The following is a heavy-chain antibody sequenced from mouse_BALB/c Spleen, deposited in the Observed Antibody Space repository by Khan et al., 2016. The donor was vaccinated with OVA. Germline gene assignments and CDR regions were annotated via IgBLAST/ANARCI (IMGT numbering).Heavy chain of an antibody. D-gene: IGHD2-4*01. Sequence: QVTLKESGPGILQPSQTLSLTCSFSGFSLTTSGMCVSWIRQPSGKGLEWLAHIYWDDDKRFNPSLKSRLTISKDTSRNQVFLEITSVDTADTATDYCARRPMGVFHDYLIAYWGQGTLVTVSA. J-gene: IGHJ3*01. CDR3: ARRPMGVFHDYLIAY. CDR1: GFSLTTSGMC. V-gene: IGHV8-12*01. CDR2: IYWDDDK.